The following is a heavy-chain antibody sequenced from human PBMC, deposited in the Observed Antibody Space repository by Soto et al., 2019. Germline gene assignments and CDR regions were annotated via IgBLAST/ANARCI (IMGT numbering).Heavy chain of an antibody. Sequence: GGSLRLSCAASGFTFDDYAMHWVRQAPGKGLEWVSGISWNSGSIGYADSVKGRFTISRDNAKNSLYLQMNSLRAEDTALYYCAKDTGSGSYYNYYYNGMDVWGQGTTVTVSS. J-gene: IGHJ6*02. CDR3: AKDTGSGSYYNYYYNGMDV. CDR2: ISWNSGSI. V-gene: IGHV3-9*01. D-gene: IGHD3-10*01. CDR1: GFTFDDYA.